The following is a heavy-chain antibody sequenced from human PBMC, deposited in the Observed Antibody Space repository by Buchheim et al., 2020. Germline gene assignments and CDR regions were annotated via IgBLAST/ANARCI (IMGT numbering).Heavy chain of an antibody. J-gene: IGHJ4*02. CDR3: ARDATSYGDHEFDY. D-gene: IGHD4-17*01. CDR1: GYSISSGYY. Sequence: QVQLQESGPGLVKPSETLSLTCTVSGYSISSGYYWGWIRQPPGKGLEWIGSIYHSGSTYYNPSLKSRVTISVDTSKNQVSLKLSSVTAADTAVYYCARDATSYGDHEFDYWGQGTL. CDR2: IYHSGST. V-gene: IGHV4-38-2*02.